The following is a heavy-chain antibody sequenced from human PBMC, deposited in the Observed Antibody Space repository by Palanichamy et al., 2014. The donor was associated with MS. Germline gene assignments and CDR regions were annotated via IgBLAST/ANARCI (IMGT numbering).Heavy chain of an antibody. CDR1: GFTFSNHW. CDR3: VRGPDYGDWADYFDY. Sequence: EVLRGGGRGGGRWSSLGGPRRLSCAVSGFTFSNHWMSWVRQAPGKGLEWVASIKQGGNEKNYEDSVKGRFSIFRDNAKNSLFLQMNSLRVEDTAVYYCVRGPDYGDWADYFDYWGQGTLVTVSS. D-gene: IGHD4-17*01. V-gene: IGHV3-7*01. J-gene: IGHJ4*02. CDR2: IKQGGNEK.